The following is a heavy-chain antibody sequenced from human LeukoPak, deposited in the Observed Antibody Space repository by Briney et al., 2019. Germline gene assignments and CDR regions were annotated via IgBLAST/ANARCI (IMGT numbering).Heavy chain of an antibody. CDR3: ARESSSGWYGYYFDY. CDR1: GGSISSCSNN. D-gene: IGHD6-19*01. J-gene: IGHJ4*02. Sequence: SQTLSLTCTVSGGSISSCSNNWSWIRPPAGNGLKWIGRIYTSGSTNYNPSLKSRVTISVDTSKNQFSLKLSSVTAADTAVYYCARESSSGWYGYYFDYWGQGTLVTVSS. V-gene: IGHV4-61*02. CDR2: IYTSGST.